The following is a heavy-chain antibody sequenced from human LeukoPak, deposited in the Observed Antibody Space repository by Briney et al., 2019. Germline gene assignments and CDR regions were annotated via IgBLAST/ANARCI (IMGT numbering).Heavy chain of an antibody. CDR2: INHSGST. D-gene: IGHD2-2*01. J-gene: IGHJ3*02. V-gene: IGHV4-34*01. CDR1: GGSFSGYY. Sequence: SETLSLTCAVYGGSFSGYYWSWIRQPPGKGLEWIGEINHSGSTNYNPSLKSRVTISVDTSNNQLSLKVNSVTAADTAMYYCVKSNSRYQPWTLDIWGRGTMVTVSS. CDR3: VKSNSRYQPWTLDI.